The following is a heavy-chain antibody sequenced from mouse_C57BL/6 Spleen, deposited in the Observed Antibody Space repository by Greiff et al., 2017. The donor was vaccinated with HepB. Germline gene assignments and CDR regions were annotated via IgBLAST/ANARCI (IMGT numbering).Heavy chain of an antibody. Sequence: EVKLMESGGGLVQPGGSLKLSCAASGFTFSDYYMYWVRQTPEKRLEWVAYISNGGGSTYYPDTVKGRFTISRDNAKNTLYLQMSRLKSEDTAMYYCARDYDLDYWGQGTTLTVSS. CDR2: ISNGGGST. CDR1: GFTFSDYY. J-gene: IGHJ2*01. CDR3: ARDYDLDY. D-gene: IGHD2-4*01. V-gene: IGHV5-12*01.